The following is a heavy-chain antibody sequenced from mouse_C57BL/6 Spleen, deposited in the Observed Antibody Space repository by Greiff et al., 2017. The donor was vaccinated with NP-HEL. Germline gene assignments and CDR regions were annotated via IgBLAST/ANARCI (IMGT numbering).Heavy chain of an antibody. CDR1: GFTFSSYA. CDR3: ARRRGYYAMDY. CDR2: ISDGGSYT. V-gene: IGHV5-4*01. Sequence: VQLQQSGGGLVKPGGSLKLSCAASGFTFSSYAMSWVRQTPEKRLEWVATISDGGSYTYYPDNVKGRFTISRDNAKNNLYLQMSHLKSEDTAMYYCARRRGYYAMDYWGQGTSVTVSS. J-gene: IGHJ4*01.